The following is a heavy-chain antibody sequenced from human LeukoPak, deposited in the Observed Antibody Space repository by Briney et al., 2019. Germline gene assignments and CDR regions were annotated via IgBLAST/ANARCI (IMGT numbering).Heavy chain of an antibody. Sequence: SETLSLTCTVSGGSISSYYWSWIRQPPGKGLEWIGYIFTSGSTNYNPSLKSRVTISVDTSKNQFSLKLSSVTAADTAVYCCARNGGDAYNTFDYWGQGTLVTVSS. D-gene: IGHD5-24*01. CDR3: ARNGGDAYNTFDY. CDR1: GGSISSYY. J-gene: IGHJ4*02. V-gene: IGHV4-4*09. CDR2: IFTSGST.